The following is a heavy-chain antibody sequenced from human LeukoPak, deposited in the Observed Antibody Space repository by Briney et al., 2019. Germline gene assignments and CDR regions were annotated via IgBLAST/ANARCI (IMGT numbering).Heavy chain of an antibody. V-gene: IGHV4-34*01. D-gene: IGHD6-13*01. J-gene: IGHJ4*02. CDR3: ATHLGTSSWYPFDY. Sequence: PSETLSLTCAVYGGSFSGYYWSWIRQPPGKGLEWIGEINHNGSTNYNPSLKSRVTISVDTSKNQFSLKLSSVTAADTAVYYCATHLGTSSWYPFDYWGQGTLVTVSS. CDR1: GGSFSGYY. CDR2: INHNGST.